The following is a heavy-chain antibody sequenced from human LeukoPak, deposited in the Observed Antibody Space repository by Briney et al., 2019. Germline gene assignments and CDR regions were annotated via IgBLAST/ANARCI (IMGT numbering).Heavy chain of an antibody. V-gene: IGHV1-24*01. D-gene: IGHD2-15*01. Sequence: ASVKVSCKVSGYTLTELSMHWVRQAPGKGLEWMGGFDPEDGETIYAQKFQGRVTMTEDTSTDTAYMELSSLRSEDTAVYYCATACPALLYPEGCVDVWGKGTTVTVSS. J-gene: IGHJ6*04. CDR1: GYTLTELS. CDR2: FDPEDGET. CDR3: ATACPALLYPEGCVDV.